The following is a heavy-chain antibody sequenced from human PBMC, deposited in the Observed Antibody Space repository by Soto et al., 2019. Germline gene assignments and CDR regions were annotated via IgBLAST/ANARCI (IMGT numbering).Heavy chain of an antibody. V-gene: IGHV3-30*03. CDR3: ATDRTYCSGAACYGGAFDY. J-gene: IGHJ4*02. D-gene: IGHD2-15*01. Sequence: GGSLRLSCAASGFPFSTYGVHWVRQAPGKGLEWVAVISYDGSNTYYADSVRGRFIISRDNSKNTLYLQMNSLRPEDTAVYYCATDRTYCSGAACYGGAFDYWGQGT. CDR2: ISYDGSNT. CDR1: GFPFSTYG.